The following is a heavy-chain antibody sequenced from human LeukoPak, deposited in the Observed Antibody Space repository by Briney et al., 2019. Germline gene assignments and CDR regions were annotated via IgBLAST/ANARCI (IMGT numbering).Heavy chain of an antibody. D-gene: IGHD2-15*01. Sequence: GESLKISCKGSGYSINNYWIGWVRPMPGKGLEWMGIIYPADSDIRYSPSFQGQVTISADKSISTAYLQWSSLKASDTAIYYCARQEYCSGDSCYTWFDPWGQGTLVIVSS. V-gene: IGHV5-51*01. CDR2: IYPADSDI. CDR1: GYSINNYW. J-gene: IGHJ5*02. CDR3: ARQEYCSGDSCYTWFDP.